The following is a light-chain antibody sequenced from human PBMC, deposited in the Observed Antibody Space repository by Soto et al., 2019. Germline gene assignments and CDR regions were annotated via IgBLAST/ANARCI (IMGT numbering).Light chain of an antibody. V-gene: IGLV1-51*01. CDR1: SSNIGNNY. Sequence: QSVLTQPPSVSAAPGQKVTISCSGSSSNIGNNYVSWYKQLPGTAPKLLIYDNNKRPSGIPDRFSSSKSGTSATLGITGLQTGDEADYYCGTWDSSLSAVVFGGGTQLTVL. CDR3: GTWDSSLSAVV. J-gene: IGLJ2*01. CDR2: DNN.